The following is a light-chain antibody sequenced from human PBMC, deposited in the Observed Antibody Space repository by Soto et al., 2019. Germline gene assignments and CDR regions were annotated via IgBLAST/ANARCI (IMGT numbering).Light chain of an antibody. V-gene: IGKV1-39*01. Sequence: DIQMTQSPSSLSASVGDSVTLTCRASQRLFSFLNWYQQAPGRAPKLLISTAYKLQSGVPSRFSGSESGTEFTLTISSLQPEDFAIYFCQQTYSAPFTFGPGTTVDVK. CDR2: TAY. CDR3: QQTYSAPFT. CDR1: QRLFSF. J-gene: IGKJ3*01.